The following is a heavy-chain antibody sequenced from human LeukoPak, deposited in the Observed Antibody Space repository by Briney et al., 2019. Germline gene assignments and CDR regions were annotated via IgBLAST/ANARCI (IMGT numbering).Heavy chain of an antibody. CDR2: ISGSGTTI. CDR3: ARGISAADY. V-gene: IGHV3-48*02. Sequence: GGSLRLSCAASGLTFSSFSMNWVRQPPGKGLEWVSYISGSGTTIYYADSVKGRFTISRDNAKNSLYLQLNGLRDEDTAEYYCARGISAADYWGQGTLVTVSS. D-gene: IGHD3-3*02. CDR1: GLTFSSFS. J-gene: IGHJ4*02.